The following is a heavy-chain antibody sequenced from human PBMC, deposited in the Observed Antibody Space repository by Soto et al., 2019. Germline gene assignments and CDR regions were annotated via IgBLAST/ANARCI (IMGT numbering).Heavy chain of an antibody. CDR2: ISAYNGNT. D-gene: IGHD1-1*01. J-gene: IGHJ6*02. CDR3: ARWFFHALERRHYYYGMDV. V-gene: IGHV1-18*01. Sequence: QVQLVQSGAEVKKPGASVKVSCKASGYTFTSYGISWVRQAPGQGLEWMGWISAYNGNTNYAQKLQGRVTMTTDTSTSTAYLERRSLRSDDTAVYYCARWFFHALERRHYYYGMDVWGQGTTVTGSS. CDR1: GYTFTSYG.